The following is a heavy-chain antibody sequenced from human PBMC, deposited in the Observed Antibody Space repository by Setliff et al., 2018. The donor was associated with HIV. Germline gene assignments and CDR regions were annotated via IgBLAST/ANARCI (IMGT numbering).Heavy chain of an antibody. CDR1: GFTFSSAW. V-gene: IGHV3-15*01. CDR2: IKSKTDGGTT. Sequence: PGGSLRLSCAASGFTFSSAWMSWVRQAPGKGQEWVGRIKSKTDGGTTDYAAPVKGRFTISRDDSKNTLYLQMNSLKTEDTAVYYCTTGGGRNDAFDIWGQGTMVTVS. D-gene: IGHD3-16*01. CDR3: TTGGGRNDAFDI. J-gene: IGHJ3*02.